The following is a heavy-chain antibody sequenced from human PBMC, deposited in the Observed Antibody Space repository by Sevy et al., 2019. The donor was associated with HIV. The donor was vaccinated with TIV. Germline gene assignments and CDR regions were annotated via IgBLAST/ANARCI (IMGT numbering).Heavy chain of an antibody. CDR2: ISSSSSTI. CDR3: ARGSAEDPDYYYYYYMDV. D-gene: IGHD2-15*01. V-gene: IGHV3-48*02. Sequence: GGSLRLSCAASGFTFSSYSMNWVRQAPGKGLEWVSYISSSSSTIYYADSVKGRFTISGDNAKNSLYLQMNSLRDEDTAVYYCARGSAEDPDYYYYYYMDVWGKGTTVTVSS. J-gene: IGHJ6*03. CDR1: GFTFSSYS.